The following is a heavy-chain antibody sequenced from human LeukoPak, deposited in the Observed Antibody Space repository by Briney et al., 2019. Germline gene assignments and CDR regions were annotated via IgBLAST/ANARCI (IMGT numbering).Heavy chain of an antibody. CDR2: IKQDGSEK. J-gene: IGHJ4*02. V-gene: IGHV3-7*01. D-gene: IGHD1-26*01. CDR3: ARENHGNYFDY. CDR1: GFTFSSYW. Sequence: PGGSLRLSCAASGFTFSSYWMSWVRQAPGKGLEWVANIKQDGSEKYYVDSVKGRFTVSRDNAKNSLYLQMNSLRAEDTAVYYCARENHGNYFDYWGQGTLVTVSS.